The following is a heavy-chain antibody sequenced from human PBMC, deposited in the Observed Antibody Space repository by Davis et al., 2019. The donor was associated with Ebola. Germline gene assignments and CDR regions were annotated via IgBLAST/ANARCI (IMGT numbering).Heavy chain of an antibody. D-gene: IGHD4-11*01. Sequence: GESLKISCAASGFTFSSYGMHWVRQAPGKGLEWVAVIWYDGSNKYYADSVKGRFTISRDNFKNTLYLQMNSLRAEDTAVYYCARDGRYSNFDYWGQGTLVTVSS. CDR3: ARDGRYSNFDY. CDR2: IWYDGSNK. CDR1: GFTFSSYG. J-gene: IGHJ4*02. V-gene: IGHV3-33*01.